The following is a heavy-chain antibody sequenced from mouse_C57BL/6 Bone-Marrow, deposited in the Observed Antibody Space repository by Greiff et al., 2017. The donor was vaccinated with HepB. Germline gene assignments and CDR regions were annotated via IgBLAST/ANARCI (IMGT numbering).Heavy chain of an antibody. CDR1: GYAFSSSW. CDR3: ARPHYYGSSPFAY. J-gene: IGHJ3*01. V-gene: IGHV1-82*01. CDR2: IYPGDGDT. D-gene: IGHD1-1*01. Sequence: VQLQQSGPELVKPGASVKISCKASGYAFSSSWMNWVKQRPGKGLEWIGRIYPGDGDTNYNGKFKGKATLTADKSSSTAYMQLSSLTSEDSAVYFCARPHYYGSSPFAYWGQGPLVTVSA.